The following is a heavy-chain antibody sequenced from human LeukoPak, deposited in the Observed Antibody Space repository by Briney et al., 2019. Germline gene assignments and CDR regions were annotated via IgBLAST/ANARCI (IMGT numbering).Heavy chain of an antibody. Sequence: SSETLSLTCTVSGGSISSYYWSWIRQPAGKGLEWIGRIYTSGSTNYNPSLKSRVTISVDTSKNQFSLKLSSVTAADTAVYYCARHGRDYDFWSGYSAPFDYWGQGTLVTVSS. CDR3: ARHGRDYDFWSGYSAPFDY. J-gene: IGHJ4*02. V-gene: IGHV4-4*07. CDR2: IYTSGST. CDR1: GGSISSYY. D-gene: IGHD3-3*01.